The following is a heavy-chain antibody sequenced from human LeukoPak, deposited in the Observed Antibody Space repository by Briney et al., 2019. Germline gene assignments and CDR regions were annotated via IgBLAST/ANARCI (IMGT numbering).Heavy chain of an antibody. D-gene: IGHD2-21*01. CDR1: GYSISSGYY. CDR2: IYHSGST. V-gene: IGHV4-38-2*02. Sequence: SETLSLTCTVSGYSISSGYYWGWIRQPPGKGLEWIGSIYHSGSTYYNPSLKSRVTISVDTSKNQFSLKLSSVTAADTAVYYCARGQGVIDCWGQGTLVTVSS. CDR3: ARGQGVIDC. J-gene: IGHJ4*02.